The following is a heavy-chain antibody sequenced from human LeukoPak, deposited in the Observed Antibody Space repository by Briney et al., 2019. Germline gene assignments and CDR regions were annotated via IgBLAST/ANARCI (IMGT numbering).Heavy chain of an antibody. CDR1: GFTFSSYS. V-gene: IGHV3-21*01. Sequence: GGSLRLSCAASGFTFSSYSMNWVRQAPGKGLEWVSSISSSSSYIYYADSVKGRFTISRDNAKNSLYLQMNSLRAEDTAVYYCARATGIAAAVYYFDYWGQGTLVTVSS. D-gene: IGHD6-13*01. J-gene: IGHJ4*02. CDR2: ISSSSSYI. CDR3: ARATGIAAAVYYFDY.